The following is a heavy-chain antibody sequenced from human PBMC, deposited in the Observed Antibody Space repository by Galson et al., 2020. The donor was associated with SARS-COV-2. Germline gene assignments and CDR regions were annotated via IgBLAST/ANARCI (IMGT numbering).Heavy chain of an antibody. Sequence: GGSLRLSCAASGFTFSSYAMHWVRQAPGKGLEWVAVISYDGSNKYYADSVKGRFTISRDNSKNTLYLQMNSLRAEDTAVYYCARVGCGIVAHRACAFDIWGQGTMVTVSS. CDR3: ARVGCGIVAHRACAFDI. CDR2: ISYDGSNK. J-gene: IGHJ3*02. D-gene: IGHD5-12*01. V-gene: IGHV3-30*04. CDR1: GFTFSSYA.